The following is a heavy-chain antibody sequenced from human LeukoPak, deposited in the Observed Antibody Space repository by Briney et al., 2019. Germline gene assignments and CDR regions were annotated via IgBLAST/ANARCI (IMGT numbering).Heavy chain of an antibody. CDR2: ITGTGGVT. V-gene: IGHV3-23*01. Sequence: GGSLRLSCAASGFTFSSYAMGWVRQAPGKGLEWLSAITGTGGVTYYADSVKGRFTISRDNSKNTLLLQMNTLKTEDTAVYYCAKKRPGDGDIFDYWGQGTLLTVSS. CDR3: AKKRPGDGDIFDY. D-gene: IGHD2-21*02. CDR1: GFTFSSYA. J-gene: IGHJ4*02.